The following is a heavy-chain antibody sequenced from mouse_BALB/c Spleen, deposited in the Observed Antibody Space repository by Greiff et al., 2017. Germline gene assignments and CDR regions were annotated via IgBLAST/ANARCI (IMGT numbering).Heavy chain of an antibody. J-gene: IGHJ2*01. CDR1: GFTFSSYG. Sequence: EVKVVESGGGLVKPGGSLKLSCAASGFTFSSYGMSWVRQTPDKRLEWVATISSGGSYTYYPDSVKGRFTISRDNAKNTLYLQMSSLKSEDTAMYYCARQTTPSSGLFDYWGQGTTLTVSS. CDR3: ARQTTPSSGLFDY. D-gene: IGHD1-2*01. CDR2: ISSGGSYT. V-gene: IGHV5-6*03.